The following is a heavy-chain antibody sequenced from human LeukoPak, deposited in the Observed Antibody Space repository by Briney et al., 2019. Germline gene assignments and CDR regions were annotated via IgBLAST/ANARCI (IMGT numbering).Heavy chain of an antibody. Sequence: GSLRLSCAASGFTFSSYEMNWVRQAPGKGLEWVSYISSSGSTIYYADSVKGRFTISRDNAKNSLYLQMNSLRAEDTAVYYCASFPPYMVRNDAFDIWGQGTVVTVSS. CDR3: ASFPPYMVRNDAFDI. V-gene: IGHV3-48*03. D-gene: IGHD3-10*01. CDR1: GFTFSSYE. J-gene: IGHJ3*02. CDR2: ISSSGSTI.